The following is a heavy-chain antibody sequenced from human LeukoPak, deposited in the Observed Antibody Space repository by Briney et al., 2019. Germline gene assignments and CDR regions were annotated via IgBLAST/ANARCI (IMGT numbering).Heavy chain of an antibody. CDR3: TRAVQLELPSHLAFDS. Sequence: GGSLRLSCTASGFTFGDYAMSWFRQAPGKGLEWVGFIRSKAYGGTTEYAASVKGRFTISRDDSKSIAYLQMNSLKTEDTAVYYCTRAVQLELPSHLAFDSWGQGTMVTVSS. CDR1: GFTFGDYA. V-gene: IGHV3-49*03. J-gene: IGHJ3*02. D-gene: IGHD1-7*01. CDR2: IRSKAYGGTT.